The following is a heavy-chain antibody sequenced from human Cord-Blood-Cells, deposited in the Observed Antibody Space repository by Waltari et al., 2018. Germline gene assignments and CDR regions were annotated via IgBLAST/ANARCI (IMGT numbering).Heavy chain of an antibody. CDR1: GGTFSRYA. Sequence: QVQLVQSGAEVKKPGSSVKVSCKASGGTFSRYAISWVRQAPGQGLEWMGGIIPIFGTANYAQKFQGRVTITADESTSTAYMELSSLRSEDTAVYYCVSVKVGADAFDICGQGTMVTGSS. CDR3: VSVKVGADAFDI. J-gene: IGHJ3*02. CDR2: IIPIFGTA. V-gene: IGHV1-69*01. D-gene: IGHD1-26*01.